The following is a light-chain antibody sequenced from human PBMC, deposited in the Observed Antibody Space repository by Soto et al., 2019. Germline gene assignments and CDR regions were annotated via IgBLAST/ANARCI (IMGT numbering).Light chain of an antibody. CDR2: DVK. V-gene: IGLV2-14*01. CDR3: SSYTSSSSVI. Sequence: QFVLTQPASVSGSPGQSIAISCTGTSSDVGAYDYVSWYQQHPGKAPKLMIYDVKYRPSGVSNRFSGSKSGNTASLTISGLQAEDEADYYCSSYTSSSSVIFGGGTKVTVL. J-gene: IGLJ2*01. CDR1: SSDVGAYDY.